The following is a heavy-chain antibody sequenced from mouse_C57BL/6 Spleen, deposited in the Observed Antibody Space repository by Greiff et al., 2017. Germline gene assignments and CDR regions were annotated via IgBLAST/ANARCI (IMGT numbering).Heavy chain of an antibody. Sequence: DVKLQESGPGLVKPSQSLSLTCSVTGYSITSGYYWNWIRQFPGNKLEWMGYISYDGSNNYNPSLKNRISITRDTSKNQLFLKLNSVTTEDTATYYCARGYDGYYEFAYWGQGTLVTVSA. CDR3: ARGYDGYYEFAY. D-gene: IGHD2-3*01. CDR1: GYSITSGYY. J-gene: IGHJ3*01. CDR2: ISYDGSN. V-gene: IGHV3-6*01.